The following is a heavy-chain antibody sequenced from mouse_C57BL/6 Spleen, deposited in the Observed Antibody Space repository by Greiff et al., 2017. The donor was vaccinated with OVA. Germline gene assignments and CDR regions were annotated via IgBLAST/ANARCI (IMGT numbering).Heavy chain of an antibody. J-gene: IGHJ4*01. CDR2: INPYNGGT. Sequence: EVHLVESGPVLVKPGASVKMSCKASGYTFTDYYMNWVKQSHGKSLEWIGVINPYNGGTSYNQKFKGKATLTVDKSSSTAYMELNSLTSEDSAVYYCARCYGSSYDAMDYWGQGTSVTVSS. V-gene: IGHV1-19*01. CDR3: ARCYGSSYDAMDY. CDR1: GYTFTDYY. D-gene: IGHD1-1*01.